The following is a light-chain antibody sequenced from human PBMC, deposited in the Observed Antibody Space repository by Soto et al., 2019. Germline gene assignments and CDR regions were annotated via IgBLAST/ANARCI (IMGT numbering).Light chain of an antibody. CDR3: QQTYTIPEIT. CDR1: QSISIY. CDR2: VAS. Sequence: IHLTXXPSSLSASXGNXVXXXWRXSQSISIYLNWYQLKPGKAPNLLMYVASYLKSGVPTRFSGSGPGTDFTLTISSLQPEDFAIYHCQQTYTIPEITFGEGTRTAIK. V-gene: IGKV1-39*01. J-gene: IGKJ5*01.